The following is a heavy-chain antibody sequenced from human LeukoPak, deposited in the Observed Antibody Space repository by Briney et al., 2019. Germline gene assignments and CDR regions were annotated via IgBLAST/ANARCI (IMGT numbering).Heavy chain of an antibody. Sequence: PSETLSLTCTVSGGSISSSSYYWGWIRQPPGKGLEWIGSIYYSGSTYYNPSLKSRVTISVDTSKNQFSLKLSSVTAADTAVYYCARGGDSSGYYLISPNFDYWGQGTLVTVSS. J-gene: IGHJ4*02. CDR1: GGSISSSSYY. CDR2: IYYSGST. D-gene: IGHD3-22*01. V-gene: IGHV4-39*07. CDR3: ARGGDSSGYYLISPNFDY.